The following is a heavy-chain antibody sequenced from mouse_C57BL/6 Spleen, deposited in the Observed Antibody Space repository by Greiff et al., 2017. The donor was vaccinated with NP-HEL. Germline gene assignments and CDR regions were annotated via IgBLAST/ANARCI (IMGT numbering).Heavy chain of an antibody. Sequence: EVKLMESEGGLVQPGSSMKLSCTASGFTFSDYYMAWVRQVPEKGLEWVANINYDGSSTYYLDSLKSRFIISRDNAKNILYLQMSSLKSEDTATYYCARGGFTTVVAGAMDYWGQGTSVTVSS. CDR3: ARGGFTTVVAGAMDY. CDR1: GFTFSDYY. V-gene: IGHV5-16*01. D-gene: IGHD1-1*01. J-gene: IGHJ4*01. CDR2: INYDGSST.